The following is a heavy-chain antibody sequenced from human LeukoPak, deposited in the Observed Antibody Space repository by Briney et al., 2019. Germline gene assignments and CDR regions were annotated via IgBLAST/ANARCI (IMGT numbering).Heavy chain of an antibody. J-gene: IGHJ5*02. CDR1: GYSFTTYW. D-gene: IGHD6-13*01. Sequence: GESLKISWKGSGYSFTTYWIGWVRQMPGKGLEWMGIIYPGDSDTTYSPSFQGQVTISADKSISTAYLQWSSLKASDTAMYYCARGSPAAGNWFDPWGQGTLVTVS. CDR3: ARGSPAAGNWFDP. V-gene: IGHV5-51*01. CDR2: IYPGDSDT.